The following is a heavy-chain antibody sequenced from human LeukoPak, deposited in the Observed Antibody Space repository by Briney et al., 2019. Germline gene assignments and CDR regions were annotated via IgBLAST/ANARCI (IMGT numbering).Heavy chain of an antibody. CDR3: ARINCTNGVCYDAFDI. J-gene: IGHJ3*02. D-gene: IGHD2-8*01. V-gene: IGHV1-46*01. Sequence: ASVKVSCKASGYTFTGYYMHWVRQAPGQGLEWMGIINPSGGSTSYAQKFQGRVTMTRDMSTSTVYMELSSLRSEGTAVYYCARINCTNGVCYDAFDIWGQGTMVTVSS. CDR1: GYTFTGYY. CDR2: INPSGGST.